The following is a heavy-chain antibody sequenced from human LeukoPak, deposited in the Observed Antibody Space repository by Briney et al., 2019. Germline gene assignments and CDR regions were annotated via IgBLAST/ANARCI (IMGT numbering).Heavy chain of an antibody. Sequence: SQTLSLTCTVSAGSISSGEYYWSWIRQPPGKGLEWIGYVYYSGRTYYNPSLKSRLAITVDTSKNQFSLKLNSVTAADTAVYYCARYYDFLSYMDVWGKGTTVTVSS. CDR2: VYYSGRT. D-gene: IGHD3-3*01. CDR3: ARYYDFLSYMDV. V-gene: IGHV4-30-4*08. CDR1: AGSISSGEYY. J-gene: IGHJ6*03.